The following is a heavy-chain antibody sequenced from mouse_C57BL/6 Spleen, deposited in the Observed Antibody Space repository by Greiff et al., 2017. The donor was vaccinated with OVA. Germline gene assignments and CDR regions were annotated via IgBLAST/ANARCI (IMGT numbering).Heavy chain of an antibody. V-gene: IGHV1-9*01. CDR2: ILPGSGST. CDR3: ASYDYYAWFAY. J-gene: IGHJ3*01. Sequence: QVQLQQSGAELMKPGASVKLSCKATGYTFTGYWIEWVKQRPGHGLEWIGEILPGSGSTNYNEKFKGKATFTAATSSNTAHMKLSSMTTEDSAIYSCASYDYYAWFAYWGQGTLVTVSA. CDR1: GYTFTGYW. D-gene: IGHD1-1*01.